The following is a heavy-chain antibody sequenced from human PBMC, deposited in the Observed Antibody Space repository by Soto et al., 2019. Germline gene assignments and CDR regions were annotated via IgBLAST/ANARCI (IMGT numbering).Heavy chain of an antibody. CDR1: GFTFSSYG. D-gene: IGHD6-19*01. J-gene: IGHJ6*02. CDR2: ISYDGSNK. CDR3: AKLLMTVAGNYYYVMDV. Sequence: SLRLSCAASGFTFSSYGMHWVRQAPGKGLEWVAVISYDGSNKYYADSVKGRFTISRDNSKNTLYLQMNSLRAEDTAVYYCAKLLMTVAGNYYYVMDVWGQGTTVTVSS. V-gene: IGHV3-30*18.